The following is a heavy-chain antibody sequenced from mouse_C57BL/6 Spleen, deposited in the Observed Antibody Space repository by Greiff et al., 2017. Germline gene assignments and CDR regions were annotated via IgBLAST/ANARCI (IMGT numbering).Heavy chain of an antibody. CDR3: ARREVYGYGGFAY. CDR2: IWSGGST. D-gene: IGHD2-2*01. V-gene: IGHV2-2*01. Sequence: VQLQESGPGLVQPSQSLSITCTVSGFSLTSYGVHWVRQSPGKGLEWLGVIWSGGSTDYNAAFISRLSLSKDNSKSQVFFKMNSLQADDTAIYYCARREVYGYGGFAYWGQGTLVTVSA. CDR1: GFSLTSYG. J-gene: IGHJ3*01.